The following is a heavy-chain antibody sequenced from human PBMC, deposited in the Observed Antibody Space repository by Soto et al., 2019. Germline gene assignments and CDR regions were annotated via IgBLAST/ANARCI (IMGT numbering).Heavy chain of an antibody. J-gene: IGHJ4*02. Sequence: QVQLQESGPILVKPSQTLSLTCTVSGGSISSVYDCWSRIRQSSDKGLEWIGHIYNGGTTYNNPSLTSRVTISVDTSKNQFSLQLRSVTAADTAVYFCAIGPSGDKVDFWGQGTLVTVSS. CDR2: IYNGGTT. CDR1: GGSISSVYDC. CDR3: AIGPSGDKVDF. D-gene: IGHD7-27*01. V-gene: IGHV4-30-4*01.